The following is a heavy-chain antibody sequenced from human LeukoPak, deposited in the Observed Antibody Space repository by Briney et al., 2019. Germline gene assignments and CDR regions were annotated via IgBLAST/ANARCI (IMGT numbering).Heavy chain of an antibody. CDR2: INAGNGNT. D-gene: IGHD6-13*01. Sequence: ASVKVSCKASGYTFTSYSIHWVRQAPGQKLEWMGWINAGNGNTEYSQNFQGRVTITRDTSASTSYMELSSLRFEDTAVYYCARDRSSTWYGGIDYWGQGTLVTAPS. CDR1: GYTFTSYS. V-gene: IGHV1-3*01. J-gene: IGHJ4*02. CDR3: ARDRSSTWYGGIDY.